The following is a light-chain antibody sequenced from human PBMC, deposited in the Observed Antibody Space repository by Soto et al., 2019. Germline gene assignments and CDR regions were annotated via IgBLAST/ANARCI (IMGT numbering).Light chain of an antibody. CDR3: QQYGTSPLT. V-gene: IGKV3-20*01. Sequence: EIVLTQSPGTLSLSPGEGATLSCKASENVYINSLAWYQQKPGQPPRLLIYGAATRASAVPDRFSGSGSGADFTLTITGLEPEDFAVYHCQQYGTSPLTFGHGTRVD. CDR1: ENVYINS. CDR2: GAA. J-gene: IGKJ3*01.